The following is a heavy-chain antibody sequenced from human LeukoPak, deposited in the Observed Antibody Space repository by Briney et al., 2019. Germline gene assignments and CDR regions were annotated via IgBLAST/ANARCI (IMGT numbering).Heavy chain of an antibody. D-gene: IGHD5-12*01. CDR1: GFTFSDYY. J-gene: IGHJ6*03. CDR3: ARAGVATITDYYYYYMDV. CDR2: ISSSGSTI. Sequence: GGSLRLSCAASGFTFSDYYMSWIRQAPGKGLEWVSYISSSGSTIYYADSVKGRFTISRDSAKNSLYLQMNSLRAEDTAVYHCARAGVATITDYYYYYMDVWGKGTTVTVSS. V-gene: IGHV3-11*01.